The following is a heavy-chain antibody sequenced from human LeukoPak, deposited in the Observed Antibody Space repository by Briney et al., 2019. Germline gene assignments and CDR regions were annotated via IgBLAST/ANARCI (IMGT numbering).Heavy chain of an antibody. CDR2: IWYDASNK. D-gene: IGHD3-9*01. Sequence: GSLRLSCAASGISFRSYGMHWVRQAPGKGLEWVTFIWYDASNKYYAESVKGRFTISRDNSRNTVFLQMNSLRAEDTAIYYCATDISIHYLGSWGQGTLVTVSS. CDR3: ATDISIHYLGS. J-gene: IGHJ4*02. V-gene: IGHV3-30*02. CDR1: GISFRSYG.